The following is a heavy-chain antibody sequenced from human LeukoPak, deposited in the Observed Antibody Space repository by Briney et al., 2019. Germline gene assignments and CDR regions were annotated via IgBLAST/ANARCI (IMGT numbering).Heavy chain of an antibody. J-gene: IGHJ3*02. Sequence: PGGSLRLSCAASGFTFSSYSMNWVRQAPGKGLEWVSSISSSSSYIYYADSVKGRFTISRDNAKNSLYLQMNSLRAEDTAVYYCARDLGWELPHDAFDIWGQGTMVTVSS. V-gene: IGHV3-21*01. CDR3: ARDLGWELPHDAFDI. CDR2: ISSSSSYI. D-gene: IGHD1-26*01. CDR1: GFTFSSYS.